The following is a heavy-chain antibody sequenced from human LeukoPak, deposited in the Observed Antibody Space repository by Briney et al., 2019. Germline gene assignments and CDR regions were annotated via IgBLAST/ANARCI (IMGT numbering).Heavy chain of an antibody. CDR2: ISSSGSTI. Sequence: AGGSLRLSCAASGFTFSSYEMNWVRQAPGKGLEWVSYISSSGSTIYYADSVKGRFTISRDNAKNSLYLQMNSLRAEDTVVYYCARYPQWFGELTFDYWGQGTLVTVSS. D-gene: IGHD3-10*01. CDR3: ARYPQWFGELTFDY. J-gene: IGHJ4*02. CDR1: GFTFSSYE. V-gene: IGHV3-48*03.